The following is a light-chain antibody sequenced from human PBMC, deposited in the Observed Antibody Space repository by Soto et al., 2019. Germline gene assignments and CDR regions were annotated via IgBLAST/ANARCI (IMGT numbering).Light chain of an antibody. CDR3: CSYARSSTYV. CDR2: EVS. CDR1: SSDVGSYNY. J-gene: IGLJ1*01. V-gene: IGLV2-23*02. Sequence: QSVLTQPASVSGSPGQSITISCTGTSSDVGSYNYVSWYQQHPGKAPKLMIFEVSKRPSGLSNRFSASKSGNTASLTISGLQAEDEADYYCCSYARSSTYVFGTGTKVTVL.